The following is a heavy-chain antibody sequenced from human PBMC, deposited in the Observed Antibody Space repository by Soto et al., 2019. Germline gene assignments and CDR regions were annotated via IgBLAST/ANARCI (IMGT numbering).Heavy chain of an antibody. CDR3: ARVKLDYFDY. CDR1: GYSFTSYD. V-gene: IGHV1-8*01. CDR2: MNTNSGNT. Sequence: QVQLVQSGAEVKKPGASVKVSCKASGYSFTSYDINWVRQATGQGLEWMGWMNTNSGNTAYAQKFQGRVTMTRNTSLSSAYMELSSLRSEDTAVYYCARVKLDYFDYWGQGTLVTVSS. J-gene: IGHJ4*02.